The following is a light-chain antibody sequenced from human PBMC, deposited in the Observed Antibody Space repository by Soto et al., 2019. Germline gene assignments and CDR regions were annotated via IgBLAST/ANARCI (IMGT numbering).Light chain of an antibody. V-gene: IGKV3-20*01. CDR2: GAS. CDR3: QQYVTPAIT. Sequence: VLTQSPGTLSLSQGESATLSCRASQTVSITYLTWYQQKPGQAPRLLIFGASKRATGIPARFSGSGSGTDFTLTIISLETEDRPVYYCQQYVTPAITFGQRRRLEV. CDR1: QTVSITY. J-gene: IGKJ5*01.